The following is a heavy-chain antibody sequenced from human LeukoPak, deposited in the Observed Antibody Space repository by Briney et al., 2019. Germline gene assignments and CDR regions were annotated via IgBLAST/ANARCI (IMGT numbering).Heavy chain of an antibody. D-gene: IGHD5-18*01. CDR1: GFTFSSYA. CDR3: AKDQSLQLWSTDTFDY. J-gene: IGHJ4*02. Sequence: GGSLRLSCAASGFTFSSYAMSWVRQAPGKGLEWVSAISGSGGSTYYADSVKGRFTISRDNSKNTLYLQMNSLRAEDTAVYYCAKDQSLQLWSTDTFDYWGQGTLVTVSS. CDR2: ISGSGGST. V-gene: IGHV3-23*01.